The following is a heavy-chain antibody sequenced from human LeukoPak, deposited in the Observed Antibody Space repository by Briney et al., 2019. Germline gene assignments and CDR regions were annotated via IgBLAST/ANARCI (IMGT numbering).Heavy chain of an antibody. CDR1: GGTFSSYA. Sequence: AASVKVSCKASGGTFSSYAISWVRHAPGQGLEWMGRIIPIFGTANYAQKFQGRVTITTDESTSTAYMELSSLRSEDTVVYYCARDGLTVGANDYWGQGTLVTVSS. D-gene: IGHD1-26*01. J-gene: IGHJ4*02. CDR2: IIPIFGTA. CDR3: ARDGLTVGANDY. V-gene: IGHV1-69*05.